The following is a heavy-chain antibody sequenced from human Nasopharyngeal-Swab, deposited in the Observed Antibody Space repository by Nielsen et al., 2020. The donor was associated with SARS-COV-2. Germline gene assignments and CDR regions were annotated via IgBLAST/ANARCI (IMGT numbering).Heavy chain of an antibody. V-gene: IGHV4-59*01. J-gene: IGHJ4*02. Sequence: GSLRLSCTVSGGSISSYYWNWIRQPPGKGLEWIGYIYYSGSTNYNPSLKSRVTISIDTSKKYFSLELSSLTAADTAVYYCARMVYADYWGQGILVTVSS. CDR1: GGSISSYY. D-gene: IGHD2-8*01. CDR2: IYYSGST. CDR3: ARMVYADY.